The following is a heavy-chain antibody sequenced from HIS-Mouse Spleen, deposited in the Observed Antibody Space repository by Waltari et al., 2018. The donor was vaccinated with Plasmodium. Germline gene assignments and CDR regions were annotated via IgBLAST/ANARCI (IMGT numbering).Heavy chain of an antibody. Sequence: QVQLQQWGAGLLKPSETLSLPCAVYGGSFRGSYWSWIRQPPGKGLEWIGEINHSGSTNYNPSLKSRVTISVDTSKNQFSLKLSSVTAADTAVYYCARAYYDFWSGYRFDYWGQGTLVTVSS. J-gene: IGHJ4*02. V-gene: IGHV4-34*01. D-gene: IGHD3-3*01. CDR3: ARAYYDFWSGYRFDY. CDR1: GGSFRGSY. CDR2: INHSGST.